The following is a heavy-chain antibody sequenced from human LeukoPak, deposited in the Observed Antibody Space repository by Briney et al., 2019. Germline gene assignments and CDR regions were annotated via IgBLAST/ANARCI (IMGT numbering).Heavy chain of an antibody. Sequence: PGGSLRLSCAASGFTFNSYDMHWIRQPPGKGLEWIGSIYYGGSAYYNPSHKSRVTISVDTSKNQFSLKLSSVTAADTAVYYCASFRWLLDFDYWGQGTLVTVSS. CDR1: GFTFNSYD. CDR2: IYYGGSA. V-gene: IGHV4-39*01. D-gene: IGHD3-22*01. J-gene: IGHJ4*02. CDR3: ASFRWLLDFDY.